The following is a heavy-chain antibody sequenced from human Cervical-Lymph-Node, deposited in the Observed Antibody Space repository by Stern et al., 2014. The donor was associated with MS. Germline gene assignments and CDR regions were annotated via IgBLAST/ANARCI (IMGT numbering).Heavy chain of an antibody. CDR3: ARQPDYSDFLDF. Sequence: VQLLESGAELKKPGATLSISCKTSGYYFIDHALHCVRQAPRQKIERWGWINGGPGTTKYSQKFQGRVSFTRDKAASAAYMDLSSLSPDDTAVYYCARQPDYSDFLDFWGQGTLVTVSS. D-gene: IGHD4-11*01. V-gene: IGHV1-3*01. CDR1: GYYFIDHA. CDR2: INGGPGTT. J-gene: IGHJ4*02.